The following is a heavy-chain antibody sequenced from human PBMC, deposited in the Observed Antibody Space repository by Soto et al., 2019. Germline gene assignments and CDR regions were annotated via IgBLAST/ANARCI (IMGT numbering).Heavy chain of an antibody. D-gene: IGHD6-13*01. CDR1: GGSISSGDYY. CDR3: ARGIATAGYYYYYGMDV. Sequence: QVQLQESGPRLVTPSQTLSLTCTVSGGSISSGDYYWSWIRQHPGKGLEWIGHIYDSGGTYYNPSRRSRVTISVDTSKSHFSLNRSSVTAADTAVYYCARGIATAGYYYYYGMDVWGQGTTVTVSS. J-gene: IGHJ6*02. CDR2: IYDSGGT. V-gene: IGHV4-31*03.